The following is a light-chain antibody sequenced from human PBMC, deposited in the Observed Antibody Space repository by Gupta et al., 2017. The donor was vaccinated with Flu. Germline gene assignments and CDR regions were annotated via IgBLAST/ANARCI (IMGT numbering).Light chain of an antibody. J-gene: IGLJ2*01. CDR1: SSDIGIYNY. CDR3: SSYTSISTVI. Sequence: QSALTQPASVSGSPGQSITISCTGTSSDIGIYNYVSWYQQHPGKAPKLMINEVSDRPSGVSNRFSGSKSGNTASLTISGLQAEDEADYYCSSYTSISTVIFGGGTKLTVL. V-gene: IGLV2-14*01. CDR2: EVS.